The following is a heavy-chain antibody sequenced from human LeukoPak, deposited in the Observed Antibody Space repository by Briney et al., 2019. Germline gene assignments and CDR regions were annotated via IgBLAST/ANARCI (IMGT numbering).Heavy chain of an antibody. V-gene: IGHV1-24*01. Sequence: ASVKVSCKVSGYTLTELSMHWVRQAPGKGLEWMGGFDPEDGETIYAQKFQGRVTMTRDTSINTAYMELSSLSFDDTAVYYCARGLGDYYDKSYFDFWGQGSPVIVSS. CDR2: FDPEDGET. CDR3: ARGLGDYYDKSYFDF. D-gene: IGHD3-22*01. J-gene: IGHJ4*02. CDR1: GYTLTELS.